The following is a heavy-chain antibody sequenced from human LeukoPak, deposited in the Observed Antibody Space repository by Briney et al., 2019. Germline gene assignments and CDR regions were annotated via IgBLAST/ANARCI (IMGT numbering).Heavy chain of an antibody. Sequence: HAGGSLRLSCAASGFTVSSIYMSWVRQAPGKGLEWVSVIYSGGSTYYADSVKGRFTISRDNSKNTLYLQMNSLRAEDTAVYYCARDDSSGYDYWGQGTLVTVSS. CDR3: ARDDSSGYDY. D-gene: IGHD3-22*01. CDR2: IYSGGST. CDR1: GFTVSSIY. V-gene: IGHV3-66*01. J-gene: IGHJ4*02.